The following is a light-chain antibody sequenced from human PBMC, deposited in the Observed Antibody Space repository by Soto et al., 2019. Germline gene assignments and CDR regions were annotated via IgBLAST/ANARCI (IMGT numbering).Light chain of an antibody. Sequence: QSVLTQPPSVSGAPGQRVTISCTGSSPNIGANYDVHWFQQLPGTAPKLLIYATTNRPSGLPDRFSASKSGTSAALAITGLQADDDAEYDCQSYDGSLRASVFGTGTQLTVL. CDR3: QSYDGSLRASV. CDR1: SPNIGANYD. CDR2: ATT. J-gene: IGLJ1*01. V-gene: IGLV1-40*01.